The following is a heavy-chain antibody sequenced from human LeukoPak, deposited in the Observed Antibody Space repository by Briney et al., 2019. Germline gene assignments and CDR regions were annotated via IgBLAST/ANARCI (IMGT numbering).Heavy chain of an antibody. V-gene: IGHV3-66*02. Sequence: GGSLRLSCAAPGFTVSSNYMSWVRQAPGKGLEWVSVIYSGGSTYYADSVKGRFTISRDNSKNTLYLQMNSLRAEDTAVYYCARDGPLPLKGPTDYWGQGTLVTVSS. CDR3: ARDGPLPLKGPTDY. CDR2: IYSGGST. CDR1: GFTVSSNY. D-gene: IGHD5-24*01. J-gene: IGHJ4*02.